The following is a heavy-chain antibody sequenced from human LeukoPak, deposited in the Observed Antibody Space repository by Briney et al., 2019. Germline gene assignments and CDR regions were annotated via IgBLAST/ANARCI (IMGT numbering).Heavy chain of an antibody. CDR3: ARVVTSGITGTTILYNWFDP. Sequence: ASVKVSCKASGYTFTSYGISWVRQAPGQGLEWMGWINPNSGGTNYAQKFQGRVTMTRDTSISTAYMELSRLRSDDTAVYYCARVVTSGITGTTILYNWFDPWGQGTLVTVSS. CDR2: INPNSGGT. D-gene: IGHD1-7*01. CDR1: GYTFTSYG. J-gene: IGHJ5*02. V-gene: IGHV1-2*02.